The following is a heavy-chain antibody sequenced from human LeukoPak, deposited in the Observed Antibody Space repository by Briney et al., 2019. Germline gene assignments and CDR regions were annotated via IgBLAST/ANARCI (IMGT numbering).Heavy chain of an antibody. Sequence: PGGSLRLSCAASGLTVSSKYMSWVRQAPGKGLEWVSIIYSGDSTYYADSVKGRFTISRDNSKNTLYLQMNSLRAEDTAVYYCARDSGWSPNYYYYGMDVWGQGTTVTVSS. CDR2: IYSGDST. D-gene: IGHD6-19*01. CDR3: ARDSGWSPNYYYYGMDV. V-gene: IGHV3-66*01. CDR1: GLTVSSKY. J-gene: IGHJ6*02.